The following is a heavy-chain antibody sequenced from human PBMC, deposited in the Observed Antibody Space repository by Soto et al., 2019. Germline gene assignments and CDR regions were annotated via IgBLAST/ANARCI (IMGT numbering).Heavy chain of an antibody. CDR3: ARDQVGIDV. J-gene: IGHJ6*02. V-gene: IGHV3-21*02. CDR2: IGSSDIYT. Sequence: EVQLVESGGGLVKPGGSLRLSCAGSGFTFSSYKINWVRQAPGKGLEWVSSIGSSDIYTYYADSLKGRLIISRDNANNSVYLQINSLRAEDTAVYYCARDQVGIDVWGQGTPVTVSS. CDR1: GFTFSSYK.